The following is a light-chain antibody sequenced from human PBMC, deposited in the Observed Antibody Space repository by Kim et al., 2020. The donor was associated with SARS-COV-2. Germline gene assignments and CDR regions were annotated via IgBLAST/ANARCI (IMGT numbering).Light chain of an antibody. CDR2: EDN. V-gene: IGLV6-57*02. J-gene: IGLJ3*02. Sequence: GKPQTLSCTGSGGSIAGNYVQWYQQRPGSAPTTVIYEDNQRPSGVPDRFSGSIDSSSNSASLTVSGLKTEDEADYYCQSYDSSPWVFGGGTQLTVL. CDR1: GGSIAGNY. CDR3: QSYDSSPWV.